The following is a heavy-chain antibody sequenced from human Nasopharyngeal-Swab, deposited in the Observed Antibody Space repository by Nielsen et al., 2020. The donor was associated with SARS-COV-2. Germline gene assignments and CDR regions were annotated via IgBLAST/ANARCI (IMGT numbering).Heavy chain of an antibody. D-gene: IGHD2-8*01. CDR2: ITGSGAYT. V-gene: IGHV3-23*01. Sequence: GGSLRLSCAASGFTFSSYAMSWVRQAPGEGLEWVSTITGSGAYTYYADSVKGRFTISRDNSKNTLSLQMNSLRAEDTAVYYCAKGDTNGANDAFDIWGQGTMVTVSS. CDR1: GFTFSSYA. CDR3: AKGDTNGANDAFDI. J-gene: IGHJ3*02.